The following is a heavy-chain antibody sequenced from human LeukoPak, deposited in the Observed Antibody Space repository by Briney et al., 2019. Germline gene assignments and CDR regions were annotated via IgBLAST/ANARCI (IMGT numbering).Heavy chain of an antibody. CDR3: AKRESSSWPQVYFYYYGMDV. Sequence: GGSLRLSCAASGFTFSSYGMHWVRQAPGKGLEWVAVISYDGSNKYYADSVKGRFTISRDNSKNTLYLPMNSLRAEDTAVYYSAKRESSSWPQVYFYYYGMDVWGQGTTVTVSS. CDR2: ISYDGSNK. J-gene: IGHJ6*02. CDR1: GFTFSSYG. D-gene: IGHD6-13*01. V-gene: IGHV3-30*18.